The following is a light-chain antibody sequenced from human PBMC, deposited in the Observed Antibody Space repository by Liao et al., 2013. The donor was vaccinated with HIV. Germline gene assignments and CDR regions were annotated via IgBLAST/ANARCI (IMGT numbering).Light chain of an antibody. Sequence: SYVLTQPPSVSAALGMTAKITCGGNNIGIKNVHWYQQRPGQPPVLVIYQGTKRPSGIPERFSGSYSGNTATVTISGTQVMDEADYFCQAWDSRADVVFGGGTKLTVL. J-gene: IGLJ2*01. CDR1: NIGIKN. V-gene: IGLV3-21*01. CDR3: QAWDSRADVV. CDR2: QGT.